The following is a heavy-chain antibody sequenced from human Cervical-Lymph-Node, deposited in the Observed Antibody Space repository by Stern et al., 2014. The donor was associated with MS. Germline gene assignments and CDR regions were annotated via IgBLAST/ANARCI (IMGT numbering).Heavy chain of an antibody. CDR3: ASAYSSSHYYFDY. CDR1: GVSFSRYD. V-gene: IGHV3-33*01. J-gene: IGHJ4*02. Sequence: VQLVESGGGVVQPGRSLRLSCAASGVSFSRYDMHWVRQAPVKGLAWGALIWYDGSDPYYSDSGTGRFTISRDNFKNTLYLQMNSLRAEDTAVYYCASAYSSSHYYFDYWGQGTLVTVSS. D-gene: IGHD6-13*01. CDR2: IWYDGSDP.